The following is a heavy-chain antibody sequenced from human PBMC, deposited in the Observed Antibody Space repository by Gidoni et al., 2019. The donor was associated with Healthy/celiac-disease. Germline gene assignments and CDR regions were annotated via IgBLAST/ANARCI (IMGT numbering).Heavy chain of an antibody. Sequence: QVQLVESGGGVVQPGRSLRLSCAASGFTFSSYAMHWVRQAPGKGLEWVAVISYDGSNKYYADSVKGRFTISRDNSKNTLYLQMNSLRAEDTAVYYCARDPHIIYYDFWSGLFDYWGQGTLVTVSS. CDR3: ARDPHIIYYDFWSGLFDY. CDR1: GFTFSSYA. CDR2: ISYDGSNK. J-gene: IGHJ4*02. D-gene: IGHD3-3*01. V-gene: IGHV3-30*04.